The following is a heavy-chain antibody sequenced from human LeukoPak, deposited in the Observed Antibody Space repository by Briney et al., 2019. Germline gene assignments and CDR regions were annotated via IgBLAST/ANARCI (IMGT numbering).Heavy chain of an antibody. CDR2: IIPIFGTA. V-gene: IGHV1-69*13. J-gene: IGHJ4*02. Sequence: SVKVSCKASGGTFSSYAISWVRQAPGQGLEWMGGIIPIFGTANYAQKFQGRVTITADESTGTAYMELSSLRSEDTAVYYCAVWFGELSPFDYWGQGTLVTVSS. CDR1: GGTFSSYA. CDR3: AVWFGELSPFDY. D-gene: IGHD3-10*01.